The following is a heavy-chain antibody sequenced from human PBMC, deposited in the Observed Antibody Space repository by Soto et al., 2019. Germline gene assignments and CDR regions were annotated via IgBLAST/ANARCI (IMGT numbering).Heavy chain of an antibody. CDR1: GYTFSSYY. Sequence: ASVKVSCKASGYTFSSYYMHWVRQAPGQGLEWVGIINPSVGSTTYAPKFQGRVTVTRDTSTSTVYMELSSLRSEDTAVYYCARETSVIDYWGQGTLLTVSS. CDR3: ARETSVIDY. V-gene: IGHV1-46*01. J-gene: IGHJ4*02. CDR2: INPSVGST.